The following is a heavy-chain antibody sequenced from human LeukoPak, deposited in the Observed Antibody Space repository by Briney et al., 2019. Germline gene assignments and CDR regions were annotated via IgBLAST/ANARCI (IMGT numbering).Heavy chain of an antibody. CDR2: IKQDGSEI. CDR1: GFNFNSYW. Sequence: GGSLRLSCAASGFNFNSYWMSWVRQAPGKGLECVANIKQDGSEIYFVEYVKGRLTISRDNAKSSLYLQMNSLRGEDTAVYYCARARYGSGGYFFDFWGQGTLVTVSS. CDR3: ARARYGSGGYFFDF. V-gene: IGHV3-7*04. D-gene: IGHD3-10*01. J-gene: IGHJ4*02.